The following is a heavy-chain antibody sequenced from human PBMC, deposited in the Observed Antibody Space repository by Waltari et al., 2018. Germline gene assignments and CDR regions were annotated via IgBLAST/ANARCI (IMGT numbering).Heavy chain of an antibody. Sequence: QLQLQESGPGLVKPSATLSLTCTVSGGSISTNYNWGWIRPPPGKGLEWMGNMQYRGSTFYNPSLKSRATISLDTSKNQFSLRLSSVGAADTAVYFCGRIAFGDDGGYFQHWGQGTLVTVSS. CDR1: GGSISTNYN. V-gene: IGHV4-39*01. CDR3: GRIAFGDDGGYFQH. CDR2: MQYRGST. D-gene: IGHD4-17*01. J-gene: IGHJ1*01.